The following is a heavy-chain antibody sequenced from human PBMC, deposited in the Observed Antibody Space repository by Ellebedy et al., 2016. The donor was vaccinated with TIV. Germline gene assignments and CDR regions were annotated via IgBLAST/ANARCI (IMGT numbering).Heavy chain of an antibody. CDR1: GGSISSYY. J-gene: IGHJ4*02. CDR3: ARDGEYSYGSRLYFDY. Sequence: MPSETLSLTCTVSGGSISSYYWSWIRQPPGKGLEWIGYIYYSGSTNYNPSLKSRVTISVDTSKNQFSLKLSSVTAADTAVYYCARDGEYSYGSRLYFDYWGQGTLVTVSS. D-gene: IGHD5-18*01. V-gene: IGHV4-59*01. CDR2: IYYSGST.